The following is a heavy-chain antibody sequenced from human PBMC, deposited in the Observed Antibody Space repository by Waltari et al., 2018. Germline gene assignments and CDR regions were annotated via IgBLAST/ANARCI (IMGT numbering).Heavy chain of an antibody. CDR3: ASHSRIVVVVAATPPFDY. V-gene: IGHV1-69*01. Sequence: QVQLVQSGAEVKKPGSSVKVSCKASGGTFSSYAISWVRQAPGQGLEWMGGIIPIFGTANYAQKFQGRVTITADESTSTAYMELSSLRSEDMAVYYCASHSRIVVVVAATPPFDYWGQGTLVTVSS. CDR1: GGTFSSYA. CDR2: IIPIFGTA. J-gene: IGHJ4*02. D-gene: IGHD2-15*01.